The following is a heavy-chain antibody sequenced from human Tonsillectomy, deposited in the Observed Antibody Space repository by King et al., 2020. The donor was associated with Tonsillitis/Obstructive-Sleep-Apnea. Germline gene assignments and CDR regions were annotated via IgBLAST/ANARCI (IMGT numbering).Heavy chain of an antibody. CDR2: ISGDGGST. Sequence: VQLVESGGGVVQPGGSLRLSCAASGFTFDDYAMHWVRQAPGKGLEWVSLISGDGGSTYYADSVKGRFTISRDNSKNSLYLQMNSLRTEDTALYYCAKDRLQITSFWDGAFDIWGQGTMVTVSS. CDR1: GFTFDDYA. CDR3: AKDRLQITSFWDGAFDI. V-gene: IGHV3-43*02. D-gene: IGHD3-16*01. J-gene: IGHJ3*02.